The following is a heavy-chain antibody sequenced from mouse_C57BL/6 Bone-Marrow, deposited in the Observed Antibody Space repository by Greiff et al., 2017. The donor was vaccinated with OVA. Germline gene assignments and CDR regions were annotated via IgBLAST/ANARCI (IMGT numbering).Heavy chain of an antibody. V-gene: IGHV3-6*01. CDR1: GYSITSGYY. Sequence: VQLKESGPGLVKPSQSLSLTCSVTGYSITSGYYWTWIRQFPGNKLEWMGYISYDGSNNYNPSLKNRISITRDTSKNQFFLKLNSVTTEDTATYYCARDGTFYAMDYWGQGTSVTVSS. D-gene: IGHD1-1*02. CDR2: ISYDGSN. CDR3: ARDGTFYAMDY. J-gene: IGHJ4*01.